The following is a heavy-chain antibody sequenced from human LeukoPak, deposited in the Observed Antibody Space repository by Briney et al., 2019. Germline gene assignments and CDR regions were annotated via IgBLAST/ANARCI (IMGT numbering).Heavy chain of an antibody. CDR3: ARAVTSSWAKTFDF. CDR2: IYHSGST. V-gene: IGHV4-4*02. Sequence: SETLSLTCTVSGDSISSHKWWWCWVRQPPGKGLEWIGEIYHSGSTYYNPSLKSRITISVDTSKNHFSLKLSSVTAADTAVYYCARAVTSSWAKTFDFWGQGTLVTVSS. D-gene: IGHD6-13*01. CDR1: GDSISSHKW. J-gene: IGHJ4*02.